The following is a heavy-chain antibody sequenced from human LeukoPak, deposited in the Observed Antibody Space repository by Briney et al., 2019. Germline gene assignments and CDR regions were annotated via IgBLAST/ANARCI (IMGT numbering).Heavy chain of an antibody. CDR1: GFTFSSYA. Sequence: PGGSLRLSCAASGFTFSSYAMSWVRQAPGKGLEWVSYISGSGSATHYADSVKGRFTISRDNAKNSLYLHMNSLRAEDTSVYYCARAVDPHYYDTSGFDSWGQGTLVTVSS. J-gene: IGHJ4*02. V-gene: IGHV3-48*03. D-gene: IGHD3-22*01. CDR2: ISGSGSAT. CDR3: ARAVDPHYYDTSGFDS.